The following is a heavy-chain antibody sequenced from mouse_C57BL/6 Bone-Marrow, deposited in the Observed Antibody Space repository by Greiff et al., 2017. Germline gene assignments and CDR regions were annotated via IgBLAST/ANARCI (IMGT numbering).Heavy chain of an antibody. CDR3: AREGTTIVSYYFDY. V-gene: IGHV5-17*01. D-gene: IGHD1-1*01. Sequence: EVKLVESGGGLVKPGGSLKLSCAASGFTFSDYGMHWVRQAPEKGLEWVAYISSGSSTIYYADTVKGRFTISRDNAKNTLYLQMTNLRSEDTAMYYCAREGTTIVSYYFDYWGQGTTLTVSS. J-gene: IGHJ2*01. CDR2: ISSGSSTI. CDR1: GFTFSDYG.